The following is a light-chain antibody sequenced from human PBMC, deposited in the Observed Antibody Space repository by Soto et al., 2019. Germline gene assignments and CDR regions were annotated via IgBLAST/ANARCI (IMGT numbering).Light chain of an antibody. V-gene: IGKV3D-15*01. CDR2: GAS. Sequence: EIVMTQSPATLSVSPGERATLSCRASQSVSSNLAWYQQKPGQAPRLLIYGASTRATDIPDRFSGGGSGTDFTLTISSLQSEDFVVYFCQQYNSWPPITFGQGTRLEIK. CDR3: QQYNSWPPIT. CDR1: QSVSSN. J-gene: IGKJ5*01.